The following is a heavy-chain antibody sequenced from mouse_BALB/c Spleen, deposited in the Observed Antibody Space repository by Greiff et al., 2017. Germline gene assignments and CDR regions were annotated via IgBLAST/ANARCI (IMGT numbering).Heavy chain of an antibody. V-gene: IGHV5-6-5*01. J-gene: IGHJ4*01. CDR3: AREGVDY. CDR1: GFTFSSYA. CDR2: ISSGGST. Sequence: EVMLVESGGGLVKPGGSLKLSCAASGFTFSSYAMSWVRQTPEKRLEWVASISSGGSTYYPDSVKGRFTISRDNARNILYLQMSSLRSEDTAMYYCAREGVDYWGQGTSVTVSS.